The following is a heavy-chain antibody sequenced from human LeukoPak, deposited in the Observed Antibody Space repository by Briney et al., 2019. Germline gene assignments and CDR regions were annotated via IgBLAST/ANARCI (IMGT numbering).Heavy chain of an antibody. Sequence: GVSLRLSCAASGFTFSRYGMHWVRQAPGKGLEWVAVIWYDGSNRQYVDSVKGRFTISRDNSKNTLYLQVNSLRAEDTAVYYCAKVRLRYFDWSTFDYWGQGTLVTVSS. D-gene: IGHD3-9*01. CDR1: GFTFSRYG. V-gene: IGHV3-30*02. CDR2: IWYDGSNR. CDR3: AKVRLRYFDWSTFDY. J-gene: IGHJ4*02.